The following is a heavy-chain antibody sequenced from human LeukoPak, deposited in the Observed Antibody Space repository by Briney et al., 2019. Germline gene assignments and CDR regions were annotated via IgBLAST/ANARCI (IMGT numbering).Heavy chain of an antibody. Sequence: ASVKVSCKASGYTFTGYYMHWVRQAPGQGLEWMGWINPNSGGTNYAQKFQGRVTMTRDTSISTAYMELSRLRSDDTAVYYCAREEVVVVAATEYNWFDPWGQGTLVTVSS. CDR1: GYTFTGYY. V-gene: IGHV1-2*02. CDR3: AREEVVVVAATEYNWFDP. D-gene: IGHD2-15*01. J-gene: IGHJ5*02. CDR2: INPNSGGT.